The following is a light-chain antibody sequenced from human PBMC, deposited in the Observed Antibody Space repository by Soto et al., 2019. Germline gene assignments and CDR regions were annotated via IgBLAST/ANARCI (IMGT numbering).Light chain of an antibody. CDR1: QSVSSSY. CDR2: GAS. CDR3: QQYNNWPT. Sequence: PGERVTLSCRASQSVSSSYLTWXQQXPGXXPXXLIYGASTRATGIPARFSGSGSGTEFTLTISSLQSEDFAVYYCQQYNNWPTFGQGNKVDIK. J-gene: IGKJ1*01. V-gene: IGKV3-15*01.